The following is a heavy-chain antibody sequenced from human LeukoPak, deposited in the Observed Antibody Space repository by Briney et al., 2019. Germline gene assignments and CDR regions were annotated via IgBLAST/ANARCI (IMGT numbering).Heavy chain of an antibody. CDR2: INSDGINT. CDR3: ARSFFQWNYGSCLDS. J-gene: IGHJ4*02. D-gene: IGHD1-7*01. Sequence: GGSLRLSCAASGFTFSNYWMHWVRQAPGKGLVWVSRINSDGINTSYADSVKGRFTISRDNAKNTLNLQMNSLRAEDTAVYSCARSFFQWNYGSCLDSWGQGTLVTVSS. CDR1: GFTFSNYW. V-gene: IGHV3-74*01.